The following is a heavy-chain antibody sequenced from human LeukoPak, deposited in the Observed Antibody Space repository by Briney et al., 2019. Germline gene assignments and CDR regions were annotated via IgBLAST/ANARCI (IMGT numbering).Heavy chain of an antibody. CDR3: ARGPVIGGHSSSSAWYFDL. CDR1: GYTFTSYY. Sequence: ASXKVSCKASGYTFTSYYMHWVRQAPGQGLEWMGIINPSGGSTGYAQKFQGRVTMTRDTSTSTVYMELSSLRSEDTAVYYCARGPVIGGHSSSSAWYFDLWGRGTLVTVSS. V-gene: IGHV1-46*01. CDR2: INPSGGST. J-gene: IGHJ2*01. D-gene: IGHD6-6*01.